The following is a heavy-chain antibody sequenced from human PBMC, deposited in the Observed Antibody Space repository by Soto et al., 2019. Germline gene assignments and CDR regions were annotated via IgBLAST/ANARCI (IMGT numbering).Heavy chain of an antibody. J-gene: IGHJ3*02. V-gene: IGHV1-3*01. D-gene: IGHD1-26*01. CDR1: GYTFTSYA. Sequence: GASVKVSCKASGYTFTSYAMHWVRQAPGQRLEWMGWINAGNGNTKYSQKFQGRVTITRDTSASTAYMELSSLRSEDTAVHYCARDIIVGAVAGPDDAFDIWGQGTVVTVSS. CDR3: ARDIIVGAVAGPDDAFDI. CDR2: INAGNGNT.